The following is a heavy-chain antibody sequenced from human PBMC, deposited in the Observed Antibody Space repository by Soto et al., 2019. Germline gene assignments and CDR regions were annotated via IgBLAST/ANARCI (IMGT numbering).Heavy chain of an antibody. Sequence: SETLSLTCTVSGGSISSSSYYWGWIRQPPGKGLEWIGSIYYSGSTYYNPSLKSRVTISVDTSKNQFSLKLSSVTAADTAVYYCARDWQLERRTPNWFDPWGQGTLVTVSS. J-gene: IGHJ5*02. V-gene: IGHV4-39*07. CDR3: ARDWQLERRTPNWFDP. D-gene: IGHD1-1*01. CDR1: GGSISSSSYY. CDR2: IYYSGST.